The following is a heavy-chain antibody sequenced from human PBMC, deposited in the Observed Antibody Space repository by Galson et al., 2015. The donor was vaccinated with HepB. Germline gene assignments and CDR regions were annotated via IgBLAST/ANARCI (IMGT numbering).Heavy chain of an antibody. CDR3: ARSGAKSGSYWASYGYYFDY. CDR2: INAGNGNT. J-gene: IGHJ4*02. Sequence: SVKVSCKASGSTFTSYAMHWVRQAPGQRLEWMGWINAGNGNTKYSQKFQGRVTITRDTSASTAYMELSSLRSEDTAVYYCARSGAKSGSYWASYGYYFDYWGGEPWSPSPQ. D-gene: IGHD1-26*01. CDR1: GSTFTSYA. V-gene: IGHV1-3*01.